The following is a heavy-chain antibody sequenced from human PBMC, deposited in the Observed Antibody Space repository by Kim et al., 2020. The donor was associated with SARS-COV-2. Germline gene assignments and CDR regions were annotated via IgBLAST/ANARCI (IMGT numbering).Heavy chain of an antibody. CDR1: GFTFSSYE. J-gene: IGHJ5*02. D-gene: IGHD3-10*01. CDR2: ISSSGSTI. V-gene: IGHV3-48*03. CDR3: ARDRFHYYGSGSYSRWFDP. Sequence: GGSLRLSCAASGFTFSSYEMNWVRQAPGKGLEWVSYISSSGSTIYYADSVKGRFTISRDNAKNSLYLQMNSLRAEDTAVYYCARDRFHYYGSGSYSRWFDPCGQGTLVTVSS.